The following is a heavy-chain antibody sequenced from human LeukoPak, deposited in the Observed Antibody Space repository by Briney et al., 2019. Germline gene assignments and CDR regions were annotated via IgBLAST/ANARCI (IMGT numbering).Heavy chain of an antibody. CDR1: GGSFSSSSYY. V-gene: IGHV4-39*07. D-gene: IGHD5-24*01. J-gene: IGHJ4*02. CDR3: ARVGGEMATIGHFDY. CDR2: IYYSGST. Sequence: SETLSLTCNVSGGSFSSSSYYWGWISQPPEKGLEWIGSIYYSGSTYYNPSLKSRVTISVDTSKNQFSLKLSSVTAADTAVYYCARVGGEMATIGHFDYWGQGTLVTVSS.